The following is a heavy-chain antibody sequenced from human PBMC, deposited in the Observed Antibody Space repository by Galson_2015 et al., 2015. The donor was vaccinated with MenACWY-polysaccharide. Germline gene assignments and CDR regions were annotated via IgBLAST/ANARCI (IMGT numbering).Heavy chain of an antibody. J-gene: IGHJ6*02. CDR1: GFKFSNYW. V-gene: IGHV3-7*01. Sequence: SLRLSCAASGFKFSNYWMTWVRQAPGKGLEWVANIKKDGREKHYVDSVKGRFTISRDNALYLQMNSLRAEDTAVYFCARGHYGMDVWGQGTTVTVSS. CDR3: ARGHYGMDV. CDR2: IKKDGREK.